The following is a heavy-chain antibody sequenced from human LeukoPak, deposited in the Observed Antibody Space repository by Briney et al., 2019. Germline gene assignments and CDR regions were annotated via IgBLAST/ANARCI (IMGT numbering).Heavy chain of an antibody. Sequence: ASVKVSCKASGYTFTSYYMHWVRQAPGQGLEWMGIINPSGGSTSYAQKFQGRVTMTRDMSTSTVYMELSSLRSEDTAIYYCARIRDGYNDAYDIWGQGTVVTVPS. CDR1: GYTFTSYY. CDR3: ARIRDGYNDAYDI. D-gene: IGHD5-24*01. CDR2: INPSGGST. J-gene: IGHJ3*02. V-gene: IGHV1-46*01.